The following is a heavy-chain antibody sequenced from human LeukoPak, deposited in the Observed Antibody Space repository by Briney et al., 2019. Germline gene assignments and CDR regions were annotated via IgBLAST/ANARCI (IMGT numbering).Heavy chain of an antibody. CDR1: GFTLSSYA. CDR2: IRGSGGST. CDR3: AKDGYDCWSGTPHYYYYYMDV. D-gene: IGHD3-3*01. J-gene: IGHJ6*03. V-gene: IGHV3-23*01. Sequence: PGGSLRLSCAASGFTLSSYAMSWVRQAPGKGLEWGSAIRGSGGSTYNADSVKGRFTICRDNSKNTLYLQMNSLRAEDTAVYYCAKDGYDCWSGTPHYYYYYMDVWGKGTTVTVSS.